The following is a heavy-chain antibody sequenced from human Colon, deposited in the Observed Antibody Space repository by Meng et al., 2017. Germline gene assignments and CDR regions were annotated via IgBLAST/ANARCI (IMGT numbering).Heavy chain of an antibody. D-gene: IGHD4-23*01. Sequence: QVQLQESGPGPVKPSGTLSLTCAVSGGSISSNYWWSWVRQSPKKGLEWIGEIHHGGTTNYNPSLKSRVTISVDTSNNQFSLKLSSVTAADTAVYYCARIDYGGNGIEKYFFDYWGQGTLVTVSS. CDR1: GGSISSNYW. CDR2: IHHGGTT. CDR3: ARIDYGGNGIEKYFFDY. J-gene: IGHJ4*02. V-gene: IGHV4-4*02.